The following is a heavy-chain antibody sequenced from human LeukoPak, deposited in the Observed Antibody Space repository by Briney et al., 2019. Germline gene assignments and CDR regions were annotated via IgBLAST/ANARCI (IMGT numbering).Heavy chain of an antibody. V-gene: IGHV4-61*05. Sequence: SETLSLTCTVSGGSIRSSSYYWGWIRQPPGKGLEWIGYIYYSGSTNYNPSLKSRVTISVDTSKNQFSLRLRSVTAADTAVYYCARVTGYMIEDYFDYWGQGTLVTVSS. J-gene: IGHJ4*02. CDR3: ARVTGYMIEDYFDY. CDR1: GGSIRSSSYY. CDR2: IYYSGST. D-gene: IGHD3-22*01.